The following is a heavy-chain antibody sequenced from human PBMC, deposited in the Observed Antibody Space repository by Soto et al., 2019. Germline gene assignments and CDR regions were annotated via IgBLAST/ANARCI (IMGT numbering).Heavy chain of an antibody. CDR1: GDSISSVDYF. CDR2: IYKSATT. CDR3: ARGPYCLNGRSFPNWFDS. V-gene: IGHV4-30-4*01. J-gene: IGHJ5*01. Sequence: TLSLTCSVSGDSISSVDYFWAWIRQPPGQALEYIGYIYKSATTYYNPSFESRVAISLDTSKSQFSLNVTSVTAADTAVYFCARGPYCLNGRSFPNWFDSWGHGTLVTVSS. D-gene: IGHD2-21*01.